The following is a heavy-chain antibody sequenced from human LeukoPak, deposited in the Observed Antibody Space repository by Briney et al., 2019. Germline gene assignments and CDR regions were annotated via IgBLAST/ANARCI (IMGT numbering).Heavy chain of an antibody. CDR1: GGSISSYF. CDR3: ARDNGYSYGIDY. D-gene: IGHD5-18*01. J-gene: IGHJ4*02. Sequence: SETLSLTCSVSGGSISSYFWSWIRQSPGKGLEWVGYALYTGSTEYNPALKSRVTISLDTSNNQFSLRLSSVTAADTAVYYCARDNGYSYGIDYWGQGRLVTVSS. CDR2: ALYTGST. V-gene: IGHV4-59*01.